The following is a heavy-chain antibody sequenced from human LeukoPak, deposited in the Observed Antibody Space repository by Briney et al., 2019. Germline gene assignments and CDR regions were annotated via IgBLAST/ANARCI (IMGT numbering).Heavy chain of an antibody. V-gene: IGHV3-23*01. CDR1: GFSFSNYG. Sequence: GGSLRLSCAASGFSFSNYGMNWVRQAPGKGLEWVSAISGSGGSTYYADSVKGRFTISRDNSKNTLYLQMNSLRAEDTAVYYCANQWLERGGGQGTLVTVSS. D-gene: IGHD6-19*01. J-gene: IGHJ4*02. CDR2: ISGSGGST. CDR3: ANQWLERG.